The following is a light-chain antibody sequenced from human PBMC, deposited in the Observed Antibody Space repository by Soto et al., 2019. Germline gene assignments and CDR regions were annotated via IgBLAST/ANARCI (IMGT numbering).Light chain of an antibody. J-gene: IGKJ2*01. V-gene: IGKV3-20*01. CDR1: QSVSSSY. CDR2: GAS. CDR3: QQYGSSLHT. Sequence: EIVLTQSPGTLSLSPGERATLSCRASQSVSSSYLAWYQQKPGQAPRLLIYGASSRATGIPDRFSGSGSGTEFTLTISRLEPEDFAVYYCQQYGSSLHTFGQGTKLEIK.